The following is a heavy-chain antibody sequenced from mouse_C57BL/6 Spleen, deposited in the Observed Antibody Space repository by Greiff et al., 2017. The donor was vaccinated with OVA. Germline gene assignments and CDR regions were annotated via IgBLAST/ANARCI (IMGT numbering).Heavy chain of an antibody. D-gene: IGHD3-2*02. CDR1: GYSITRGYY. V-gene: IGHV3-6*01. CDR3: ARDSSGYFDY. J-gene: IGHJ2*01. Sequence: EVKLEESGPGLVKPSQSLSLTCSVTGYSITRGYYWNWIPQFPGNKLEWMGFISYDGSNNYNPSLKNRISITRDKSKNQFFLKLNSVTTEDTATYYCARDSSGYFDYWGQGTTLTVSS. CDR2: ISYDGSN.